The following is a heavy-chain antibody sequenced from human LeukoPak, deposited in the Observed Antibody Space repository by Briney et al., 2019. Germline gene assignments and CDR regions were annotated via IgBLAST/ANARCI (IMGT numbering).Heavy chain of an antibody. CDR3: ARRRLVYYGSGSYSAYGMDV. CDR2: INRSGST. CDR1: GGSFSGYY. D-gene: IGHD3-10*01. Sequence: SETLSLTCAVYGGSFSGYYWSWIRQPPGKGLEWIGEINRSGSTNYNPSLKSRVTISVDTSKNQFSLKLSSVTAADTAVYYCARRRLVYYGSGSYSAYGMDVWGKGTTVTVSS. J-gene: IGHJ6*04. V-gene: IGHV4-34*01.